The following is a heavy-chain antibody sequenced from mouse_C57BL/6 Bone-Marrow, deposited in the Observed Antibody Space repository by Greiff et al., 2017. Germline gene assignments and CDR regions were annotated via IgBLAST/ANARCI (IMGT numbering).Heavy chain of an antibody. CDR3: ARDLLGNAMDY. CDR1: GFTFSSFG. Sequence: DVQLVESGGGLVQPGGSRKLSCAASGFTFSSFGMHWVRQAPEKGLEWVAYISSGSSAIYYADTLKGRFTISRDNPRNTLFLQMTSLRSDDTAMYYCARDLLGNAMDYWGQGTSVTVSS. D-gene: IGHD2-10*01. V-gene: IGHV5-17*02. CDR2: ISSGSSAI. J-gene: IGHJ4*01.